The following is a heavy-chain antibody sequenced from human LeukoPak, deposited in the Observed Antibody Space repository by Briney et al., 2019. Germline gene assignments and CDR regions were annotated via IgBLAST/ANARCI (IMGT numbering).Heavy chain of an antibody. CDR3: ARAAAVDEQLVIDY. Sequence: GRSLRLSCAASRFTFSSYGIHWVRQAPGKGLEWVAVISYDGSNRYYADSVKGRFTISGDNSKNTLYLQMNSLKVEDTAVYYCARAAAVDEQLVIDYWGQGTLVTVSS. V-gene: IGHV3-30*03. J-gene: IGHJ4*02. D-gene: IGHD6-13*01. CDR1: RFTFSSYG. CDR2: ISYDGSNR.